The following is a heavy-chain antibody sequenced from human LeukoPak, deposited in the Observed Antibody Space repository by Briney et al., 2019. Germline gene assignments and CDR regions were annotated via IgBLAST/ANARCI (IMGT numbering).Heavy chain of an antibody. CDR3: ARAFSSSWYGHENDY. J-gene: IGHJ4*02. Sequence: GGSLRFYCEGSAFIFSGHWMNWVGQGPGKGLEWVASIKEDRSERQYEDSVKVRFSISRDNTKGSLFLQLNSLRAEDTAVYYCARAFSSSWYGHENDYWGQGTLVTVSS. CDR1: AFIFSGHW. D-gene: IGHD6-13*01. CDR2: IKEDRSER. V-gene: IGHV3-7*03.